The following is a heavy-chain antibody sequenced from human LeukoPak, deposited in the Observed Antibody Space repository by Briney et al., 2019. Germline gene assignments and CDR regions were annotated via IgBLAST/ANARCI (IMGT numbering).Heavy chain of an antibody. CDR2: IYSGGKT. J-gene: IGHJ4*02. Sequence: GGSLRLSCAASGFTVSSNYMSWVRQAPGKGLEWVSIIYSGGKTYYGDSVKGKFTISRDKSKNTLYLQMNSLRAGDTAVYYCTRGVVGGSRGRYFDYWGQGTLVTVSS. CDR3: TRGVVGGSRGRYFDY. CDR1: GFTVSSNY. V-gene: IGHV3-66*01. D-gene: IGHD1-26*01.